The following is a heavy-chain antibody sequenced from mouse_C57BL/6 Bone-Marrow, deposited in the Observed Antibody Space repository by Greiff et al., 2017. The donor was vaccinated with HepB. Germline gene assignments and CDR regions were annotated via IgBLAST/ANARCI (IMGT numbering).Heavy chain of an antibody. CDR3: ARRGV. J-gene: IGHJ1*03. CDR1: GYTFTSYG. V-gene: IGHV1-81*01. Sequence: QVQLKESGAELARPGASVKLSCKASGYTFTSYGISWVKQRTGQGLEWIGEIYPRSGNTYYNEKFKGKATLTADKSSSTAYMELRSLTSEDSAVYFCARRGVWGTGTTVTVSS. CDR2: IYPRSGNT.